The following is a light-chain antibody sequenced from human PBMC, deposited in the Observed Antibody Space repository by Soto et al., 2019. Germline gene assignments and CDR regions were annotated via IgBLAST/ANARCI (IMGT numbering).Light chain of an antibody. J-gene: IGKJ2*01. CDR3: QQYNNWSPLHT. CDR2: GAS. CDR1: QSVSSN. Sequence: EIVMTQSPATLSVSPGERATLSCRASQSVSSNLAWYQQKPGQAPRLLIYGASTRATGIPARFSGSGSGTEFTLTISSLQSEDFAVYYCQQYNNWSPLHTFGKGTKLEIK. V-gene: IGKV3-15*01.